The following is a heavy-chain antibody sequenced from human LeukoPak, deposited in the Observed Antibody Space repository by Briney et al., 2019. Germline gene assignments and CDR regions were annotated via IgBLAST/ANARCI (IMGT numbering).Heavy chain of an antibody. V-gene: IGHV1-69*01. D-gene: IGHD3-3*01. CDR3: ARGGYDFWSGSLYYYYYMDV. J-gene: IGHJ6*03. Sequence: ASVKVSCKASGGTFSSYAISWVRQAPGQGLEWMGGIIPIFGTANYAQKSQGRVTITADESTSTAYMELSSLRSEDTAVYYCARGGYDFWSGSLYYYYYMDVWGKGTTVTVSS. CDR1: GGTFSSYA. CDR2: IIPIFGTA.